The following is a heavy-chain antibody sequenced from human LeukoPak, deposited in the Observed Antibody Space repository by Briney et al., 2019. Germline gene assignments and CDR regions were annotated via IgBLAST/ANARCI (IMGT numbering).Heavy chain of an antibody. Sequence: GGSLKLSCAASGFTFSSYSMNWVRQAPGKGLEWVSYISSSSGTIYYADSVKGRFTISRDNAKNSLYLQMNSLRAEDTAVYYCASWDYYDSSGYPPYFDYWGQGTLVTVSS. CDR1: GFTFSSYS. CDR2: ISSSSGTI. J-gene: IGHJ4*02. CDR3: ASWDYYDSSGYPPYFDY. V-gene: IGHV3-48*04. D-gene: IGHD3-22*01.